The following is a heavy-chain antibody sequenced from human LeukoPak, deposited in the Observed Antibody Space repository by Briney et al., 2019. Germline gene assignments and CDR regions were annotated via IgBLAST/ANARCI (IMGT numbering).Heavy chain of an antibody. D-gene: IGHD1-20*01. CDR2: INTDGSST. Sequence: GGSLRLSCAASGFTFSSYWMHWVRQAPGKGLVWVSRINTDGSSTSYADSVKGRFTISRDNAKNTLYLQMDSLRAEDTAVYYCARDRNWNQFFDYWGQGTLVTVSS. CDR1: GFTFSSYW. J-gene: IGHJ4*02. CDR3: ARDRNWNQFFDY. V-gene: IGHV3-74*01.